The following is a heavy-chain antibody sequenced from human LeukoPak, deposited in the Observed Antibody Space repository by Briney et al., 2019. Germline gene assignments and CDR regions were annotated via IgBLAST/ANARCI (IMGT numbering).Heavy chain of an antibody. CDR2: IYYSGST. V-gene: IGHV4-39*07. J-gene: IGHJ4*02. Sequence: ETLSLTCTVSGGSISSSSYYWGWIRQPPGKGLEWIGSIYYSGSTYYNPSLKSRVTISVDTSKNQFSLKLSSVTAADTAVYYCARWVIAAATFDYWGQGTLVTVSS. D-gene: IGHD6-6*01. CDR3: ARWVIAAATFDY. CDR1: GGSISSSSYY.